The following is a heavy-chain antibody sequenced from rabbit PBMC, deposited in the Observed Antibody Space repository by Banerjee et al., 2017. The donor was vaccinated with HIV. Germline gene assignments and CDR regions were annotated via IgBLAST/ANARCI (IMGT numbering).Heavy chain of an antibody. J-gene: IGHJ6*01. CDR1: GFSFSSSYY. Sequence: QSLEESGGDLVKPEGSLTLTCTASGFSFSSSYYMCWVRQAPGKGLEWIVCIVTGSGSTYYASWAKGRFTISKTSSTTVTLQLNSLTAADTATYFCARDLHAGSRDLWGQGTLVTVS. CDR2: IVTGSGST. V-gene: IGHV1S40*01. D-gene: IGHD4-2*01. CDR3: ARDLHAGSRDL.